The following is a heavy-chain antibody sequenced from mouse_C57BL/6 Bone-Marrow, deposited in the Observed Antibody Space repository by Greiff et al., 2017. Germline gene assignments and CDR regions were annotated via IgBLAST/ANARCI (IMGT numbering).Heavy chain of an antibody. CDR1: GYTFTSYW. Sequence: QVQLQQPGAELVKPGASVKLSCKASGYTFTSYWMHWVKQRPGQGLEWIGMIHPNSGSTNYNEKFKSKATLTVDKSSSTAYMQLSSLTSEDSAVYYCARRWLLRDYAMDYWGQGTSVTVSS. J-gene: IGHJ4*01. CDR3: ARRWLLRDYAMDY. D-gene: IGHD2-3*01. CDR2: IHPNSGST. V-gene: IGHV1-64*01.